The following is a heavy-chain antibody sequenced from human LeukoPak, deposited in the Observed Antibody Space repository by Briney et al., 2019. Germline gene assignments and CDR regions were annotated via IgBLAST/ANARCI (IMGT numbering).Heavy chain of an antibody. Sequence: GGSLRLSCAASGFTFSSYGMHWVRQAPGKGLEWVAAISYDGGNIFYTDSVKGRFIISRDTSKNTLYLQMNSLRAEDTAVYYCAREWSIGSRTVPLCNWFDPWGQGTLVTVSS. CDR1: GFTFSSYG. D-gene: IGHD2/OR15-2a*01. CDR3: AREWSIGSRTVPLCNWFDP. CDR2: ISYDGGNI. V-gene: IGHV3-30*03. J-gene: IGHJ5*02.